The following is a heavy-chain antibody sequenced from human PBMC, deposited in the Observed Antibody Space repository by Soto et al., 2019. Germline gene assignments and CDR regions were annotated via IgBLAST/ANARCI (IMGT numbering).Heavy chain of an antibody. CDR2: IIPILGIA. D-gene: IGHD3-16*02. CDR3: AREGMITFGGVIVPYYYYYMDV. CDR1: GGTFSSYT. V-gene: IGHV1-69*04. J-gene: IGHJ6*03. Sequence: SVKVSCKASGGTFSSYTISWVRQAPGQGLEWMGRIIPILGIANYAQKFQGRVTITADKSTSTAYMELSSLRSEDTAVYYCAREGMITFGGVIVPYYYYYMDVWGKGTTVTVSS.